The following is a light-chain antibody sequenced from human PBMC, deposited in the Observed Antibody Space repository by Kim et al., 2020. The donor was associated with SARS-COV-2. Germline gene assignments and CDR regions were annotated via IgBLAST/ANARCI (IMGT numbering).Light chain of an antibody. Sequence: SVHPGQTASISWSGDKLGDEFACWYQQKPGQSPVLVIDQDTKRPSGIPERFSGSNSGNTATLTISGTQAMDEADYYCQAWDTSTAVFGGGTKLTVL. J-gene: IGLJ3*02. V-gene: IGLV3-1*01. CDR2: QDT. CDR3: QAWDTSTAV. CDR1: KLGDEF.